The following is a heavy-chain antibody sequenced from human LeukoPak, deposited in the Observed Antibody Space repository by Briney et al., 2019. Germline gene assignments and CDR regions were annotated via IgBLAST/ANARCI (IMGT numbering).Heavy chain of an antibody. J-gene: IGHJ4*02. D-gene: IGHD3-22*01. V-gene: IGHV3-7*01. CDR1: GFTFSSYW. Sequence: GGSLRLSCAASGFTFSSYWMSWVRQAPGKGLEWVANIKQDGSEKYYVDSVKGRFTISRDNAKNSLYLQMNSLRAEDTAVYYCARDADYYDSSGYLDYWGQGALVTVSS. CDR3: ARDADYYDSSGYLDY. CDR2: IKQDGSEK.